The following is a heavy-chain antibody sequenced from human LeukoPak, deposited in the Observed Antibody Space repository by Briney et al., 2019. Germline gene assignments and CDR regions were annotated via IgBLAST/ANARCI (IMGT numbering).Heavy chain of an antibody. Sequence: PGGSLRLSCAASEFTFSNYWMHWVRQAPGKGLVWVSRINTDGGSTTYADSVKGRFTISRDNAKNSLYLQMNSLRAEDTAVYYCPRTYYRSYDCSIPDYWGQGTRVTASS. J-gene: IGHJ4*02. CDR2: INTDGGST. D-gene: IGHD2-2*01. CDR1: EFTFSNYW. CDR3: PRTYYRSYDCSIPDY. V-gene: IGHV3-74*01.